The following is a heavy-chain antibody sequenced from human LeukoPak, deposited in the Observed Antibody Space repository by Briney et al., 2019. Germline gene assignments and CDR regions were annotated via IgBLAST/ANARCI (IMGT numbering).Heavy chain of an antibody. Sequence: ASVEVSCKASGGTFSSYAISWVRQAPGQGLEWKGRIIPILGIANYAQKFQGRVTITADESTSTAYMELSSLRSEDTAVYYCARSGQQLGGDEYFQHWGQGTLVTVSS. CDR1: GGTFSSYA. CDR2: IIPILGIA. J-gene: IGHJ1*01. D-gene: IGHD6-13*01. CDR3: ARSGQQLGGDEYFQH. V-gene: IGHV1-69*04.